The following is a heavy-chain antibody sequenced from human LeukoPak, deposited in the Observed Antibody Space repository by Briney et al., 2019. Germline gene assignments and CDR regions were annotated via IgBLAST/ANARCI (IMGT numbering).Heavy chain of an antibody. CDR1: GFTFSRYA. J-gene: IGHJ3*02. V-gene: IGHV3-23*01. Sequence: GGSLRLSCAASGFTFSRYAMSWVRQAPGKWREWVSAISVIVGSTYYADSVKGRFTISRDNSKNTLYLQMNSLRDEDTAVYYCAKEGLRGYSYGYPRYDHDAFDIWGQGTMVTVSS. CDR2: ISVIVGST. D-gene: IGHD5-18*01. CDR3: AKEGLRGYSYGYPRYDHDAFDI.